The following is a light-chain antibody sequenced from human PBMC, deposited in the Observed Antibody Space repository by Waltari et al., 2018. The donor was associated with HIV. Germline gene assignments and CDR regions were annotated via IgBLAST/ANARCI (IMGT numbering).Light chain of an antibody. Sequence: SYDLTQPSSVSVSPGQTARITCSGSALAKKYARWFQQTPAQAPVLGIYRDSERPSGIPERFAGSSSGSTVTLSISGAQVEDEGDYFCYFAADNKAIFGGGTKLTVL. CDR2: RDS. CDR3: YFAADNKAI. CDR1: ALAKKY. J-gene: IGLJ2*01. V-gene: IGLV3-27*01.